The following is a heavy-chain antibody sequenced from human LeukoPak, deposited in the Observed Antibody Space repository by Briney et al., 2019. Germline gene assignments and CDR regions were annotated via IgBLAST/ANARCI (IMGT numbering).Heavy chain of an antibody. V-gene: IGHV4-59*08. D-gene: IGHD3-22*01. CDR3: ARIYYYDSSGYSAIYWYFDL. CDR2: IYYSGST. CDR1: GGSISSYY. Sequence: SETLSLTCTVSGGSISSYYWSWIRQPPGNGLEWIGYIYYSGSTNYNPSLKTRVTISVATSQNQFSLKLSSVTAADTAVYYCARIYYYDSSGYSAIYWYFDLWGRGTLVTVSS. J-gene: IGHJ2*01.